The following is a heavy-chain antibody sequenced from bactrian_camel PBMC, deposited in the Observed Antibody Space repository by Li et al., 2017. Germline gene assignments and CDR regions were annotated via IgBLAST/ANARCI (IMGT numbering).Heavy chain of an antibody. V-gene: IGHV3S53*01. CDR1: GTTASTCS. Sequence: VQLVESGGGSVQAGGSLRLSCAASGTTASTCSWGWYRQAPGKEREGVATIGSDGRASYADSVKGRFTISQDNAKNTVYLQMNSLKPEDTAMYTCAVGAHYNRAYLCGAVWTFGYWGQGTQVTVS. CDR2: IGSDGRA. D-gene: IGHD6*01. J-gene: IGHJ6*01. CDR3: AVGAHYNRAYLCGAVWTFGY.